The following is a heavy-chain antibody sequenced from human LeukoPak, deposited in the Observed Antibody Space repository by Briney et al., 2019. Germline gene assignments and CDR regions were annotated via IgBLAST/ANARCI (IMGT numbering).Heavy chain of an antibody. CDR3: ARGNPTMVRVMDV. CDR2: IWYDGSNK. Sequence: PGGSLRLSCAASGFTFSSYGMHWVRQAPGKGLEWVAVIWYDGSNKYYADSVKGRFTISRDNSKNTPYLQMNSLRAEDTAVYYCARGNPTMVRVMDVWGQGTTVTVSS. J-gene: IGHJ6*02. D-gene: IGHD3-10*01. CDR1: GFTFSSYG. V-gene: IGHV3-33*01.